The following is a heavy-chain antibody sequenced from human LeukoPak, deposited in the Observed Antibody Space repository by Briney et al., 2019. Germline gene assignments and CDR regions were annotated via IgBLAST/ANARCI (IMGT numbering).Heavy chain of an antibody. V-gene: IGHV3-21*01. J-gene: IGHJ4*02. CDR3: ASATPRRQQLVIDY. D-gene: IGHD6-13*01. Sequence: GGSLRLSCAASGFTFCSYSMNWVRQAPGKGLEWVSPISSSSSYIYYADSVKGRFTISRDNAKNSLYLQMNSLRAEDTAVYYCASATPRRQQLVIDYWGQGTLVTVSS. CDR2: ISSSSSYI. CDR1: GFTFCSYS.